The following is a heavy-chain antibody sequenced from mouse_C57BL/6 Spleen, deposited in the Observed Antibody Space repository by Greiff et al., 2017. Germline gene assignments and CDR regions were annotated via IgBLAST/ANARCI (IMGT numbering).Heavy chain of an antibody. CDR3: ARPLYYSNYVGAMDY. CDR1: GYSFTSYY. CDR2: IYPGSGNT. J-gene: IGHJ4*01. D-gene: IGHD2-5*01. V-gene: IGHV1-66*01. Sequence: VQLQQSGPELVKPGASVKISCKASGYSFTSYYIHWVKQRPGQGLEWIGWIYPGSGNTKYNEKFKGKATLTADTSSSTAYMQLSSLTSEDSAVYYCARPLYYSNYVGAMDYWGQGTSVTVSS.